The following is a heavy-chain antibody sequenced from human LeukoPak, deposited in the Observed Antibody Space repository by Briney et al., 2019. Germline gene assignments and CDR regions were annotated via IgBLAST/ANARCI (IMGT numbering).Heavy chain of an antibody. J-gene: IGHJ6*02. CDR1: GYTFTSYD. CDR3: ARRCSSTSCLLYYYYYGMDV. Sequence: ASVKVSCKASGYTFTSYDINWVRQATGQGLEWMGWMKPNSGNTGYAQKFQGRVTMTRNTSISTAYMELSSLRSEDTAVYYCARRCSSTSCLLYYYYYGMDVWGQGTTVTVSS. CDR2: MKPNSGNT. D-gene: IGHD2-2*01. V-gene: IGHV1-8*01.